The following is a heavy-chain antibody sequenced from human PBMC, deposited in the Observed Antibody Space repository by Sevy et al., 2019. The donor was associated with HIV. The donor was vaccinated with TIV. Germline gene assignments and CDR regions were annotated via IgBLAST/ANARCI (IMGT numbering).Heavy chain of an antibody. CDR3: AGSPMLGYCSGGSGTEWFDP. J-gene: IGHJ5*02. CDR2: IYYSGST. D-gene: IGHD2-15*01. CDR1: GGSISSYY. V-gene: IGHV4-59*12. Sequence: SETLSLTCTVSGGSISSYYWSWIRQPPGKGLEWIGYIYYSGSTNYNPSLKSRVTISVDTSKNQFSLKLSSVTAADTAVYYCAGSPMLGYCSGGSGTEWFDPWGQGTLVTVSS.